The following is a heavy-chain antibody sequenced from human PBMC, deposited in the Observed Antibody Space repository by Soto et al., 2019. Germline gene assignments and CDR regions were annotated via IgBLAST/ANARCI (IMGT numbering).Heavy chain of an antibody. CDR1: GFTFSSYG. CDR2: ISYDGSNK. V-gene: IGHV3-30*18. CDR3: AKDRYDSSGYPDY. Sequence: QVQLVKSGGGVVQPGRSLRLSCAASGFTFSSYGMHWVRQAPGKGLEWVAVISYDGSNKYYADSVKGRFTISRDNSKNTLYLQMNSLRAEDTAVYYCAKDRYDSSGYPDYWGQGTLVTVSS. J-gene: IGHJ4*02. D-gene: IGHD3-22*01.